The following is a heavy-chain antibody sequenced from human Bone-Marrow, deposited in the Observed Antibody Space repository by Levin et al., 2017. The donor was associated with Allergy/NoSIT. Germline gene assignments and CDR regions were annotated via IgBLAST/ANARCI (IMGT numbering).Heavy chain of an antibody. J-gene: IGHJ3*02. CDR1: GFTFSDYS. Sequence: GESLKISCATSGFTFSDYSMNWVRQAPGKGLEWVSSISSFNSFIYYSDSVKGRFTISRDNAKNSLFLQMDNLRRDDTAVYFCARNRFCTGGSCDDAFDIWGQGTTVTVSS. D-gene: IGHD2-15*01. CDR2: ISSFNSFI. CDR3: ARNRFCTGGSCDDAFDI. V-gene: IGHV3-21*01.